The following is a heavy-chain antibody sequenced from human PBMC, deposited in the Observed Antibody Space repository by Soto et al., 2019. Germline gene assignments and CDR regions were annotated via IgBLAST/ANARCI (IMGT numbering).Heavy chain of an antibody. D-gene: IGHD5-18*01. CDR2: ISGSGGST. V-gene: IGHV3-23*01. J-gene: IGHJ6*02. Sequence: GGSLRLSCAASGFTFSSYAMSWVRQAPGKGLEWVSAISGSGGSTYYADSVKGRFTISRDNSKNTLYLQMNSLRAEDTAVYYCAKVLGLRGYSYGLSYYYYGMDVWGQGTTVTVSS. CDR3: AKVLGLRGYSYGLSYYYYGMDV. CDR1: GFTFSSYA.